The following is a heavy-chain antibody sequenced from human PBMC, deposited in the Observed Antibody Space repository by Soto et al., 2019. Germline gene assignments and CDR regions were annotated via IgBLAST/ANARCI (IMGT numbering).Heavy chain of an antibody. J-gene: IGHJ5*02. CDR2: ISYDGSNK. D-gene: IGHD3-9*01. Sequence: QVQLVESGGGVVQPGRSLRLSCAASGFTFSSYGMHWVRQAPGKGLEWVAVISYDGSNKYYADSVKGRFTISRDNSKNTLYLQMNSLRAEDTALYYCAKDALRYFDWLTPRVGNWFDPWGQGTLVTVSS. CDR1: GFTFSSYG. V-gene: IGHV3-30*18. CDR3: AKDALRYFDWLTPRVGNWFDP.